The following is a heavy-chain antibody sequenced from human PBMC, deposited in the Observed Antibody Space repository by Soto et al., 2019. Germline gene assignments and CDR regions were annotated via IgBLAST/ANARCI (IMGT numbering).Heavy chain of an antibody. J-gene: IGHJ6*02. CDR3: ASMHDYGDLGGPYYYGMDG. Sequence: QVQLQESGPGLVKPSQTLSLTCTVSGGSISSGGYYWSWIRQHPGKGLEWIGYIYYSGSTYYNPSLKTRVTITVYTYKNQFSLKLNSVTAADTAVYYCASMHDYGDLGGPYYYGMDGWGQGTTVAVSS. V-gene: IGHV4-31*03. CDR2: IYYSGST. D-gene: IGHD4-17*01. CDR1: GGSISSGGYY.